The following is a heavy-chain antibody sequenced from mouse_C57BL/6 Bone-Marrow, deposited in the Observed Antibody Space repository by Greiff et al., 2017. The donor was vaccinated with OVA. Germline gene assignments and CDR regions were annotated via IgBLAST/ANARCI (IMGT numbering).Heavy chain of an antibody. CDR2: IYPGSGST. J-gene: IGHJ2*01. D-gene: IGHD4-1*01. CDR1: GYTFTSYR. CDR3: ARGLEYYFDY. V-gene: IGHV1-55*01. Sequence: QVQLQQPGAELVKPGASVKMSCKASGYTFTSYRITWVKQRPGQGLEWIGDIYPGSGSTNYNEKFKGKATLTVDTSPSTAYMQPSSLTSEDYAVYYCARGLEYYFDYWGQGTTLTVSS.